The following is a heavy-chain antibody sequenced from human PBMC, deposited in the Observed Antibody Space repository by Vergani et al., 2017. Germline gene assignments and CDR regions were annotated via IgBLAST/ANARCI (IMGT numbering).Heavy chain of an antibody. D-gene: IGHD1-1*01. CDR2: ISYDGNKK. Sequence: QVQLQESGPGLVKPPGTLSLTCAVSGGSISSSNWWSWVRQPPGKGLEWVSVISYDGNKKNYADSVKGRFTISRDNSKNTLYLEMNALRAEDTAVYYCARDFLTRVTTLDYYYMGVWGKGTTVTVSS. CDR3: ARDFLTRVTTLDYYYMGV. J-gene: IGHJ6*03. CDR1: GGSISSSN. V-gene: IGHV3-30*03.